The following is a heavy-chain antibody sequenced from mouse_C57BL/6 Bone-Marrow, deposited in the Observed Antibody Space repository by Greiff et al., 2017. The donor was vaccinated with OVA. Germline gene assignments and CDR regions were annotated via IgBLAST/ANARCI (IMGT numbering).Heavy chain of an antibody. CDR3: ARMGGTHY. V-gene: IGHV1-50*01. J-gene: IGHJ2*01. D-gene: IGHD2-14*01. CDR2: IDPSDSYT. CDR1: GYTFTSYW. Sequence: QVQLQQPGAELVKPGASVKLSCKASGYTFTSYWMQWVKQRPGQGLEWIGEIDPSDSYTNYNQKFKGKATLTVDTSSSTAYMQLSSLTAEDSAVYYCARMGGTHYWGQGTTLTVSS.